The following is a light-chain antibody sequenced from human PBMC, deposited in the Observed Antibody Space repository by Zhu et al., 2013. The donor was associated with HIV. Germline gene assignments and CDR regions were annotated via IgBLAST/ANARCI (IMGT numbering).Light chain of an antibody. J-gene: IGLJ1*01. CDR2: EGS. Sequence: QSALTQPASVSGSPGQSITISCTGSSSDVGSYNLVSWYQQHPGKAPKLVIYEGSARPSGVSHRLSGSKSGNTASLTISGLQAEDEADYYCCSYAGSRFXVFGTGTKVTVL. V-gene: IGLV2-23*01. CDR3: CSYAGSRFXV. CDR1: SSDVGSYNL.